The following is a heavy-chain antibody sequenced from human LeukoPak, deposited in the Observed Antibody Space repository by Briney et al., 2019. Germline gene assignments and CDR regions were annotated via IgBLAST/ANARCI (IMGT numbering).Heavy chain of an antibody. CDR2: IIPIFGTA. J-gene: IGHJ4*02. V-gene: IGHV1-69*05. Sequence: GASVKVSCKASGGTFSSYAISWVRQAPGQGLEWMGRIIPIFGTANYAQKFQGRVTITTDESTSTAYMELSSLRSEDTAVYCCAREWELHLFDYWGQGTLVTVSS. CDR1: GGTFSSYA. CDR3: AREWELHLFDY. D-gene: IGHD1-26*01.